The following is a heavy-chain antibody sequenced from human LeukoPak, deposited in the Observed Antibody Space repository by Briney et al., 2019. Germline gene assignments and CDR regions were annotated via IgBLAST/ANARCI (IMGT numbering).Heavy chain of an antibody. D-gene: IGHD6-19*01. J-gene: IGHJ4*02. CDR3: AKALAVADSYFEY. CDR2: IWYDGSNK. CDR1: GFTFSSYG. Sequence: GGSLRLSCAASGFTFSSYGMHWVRQAPGKGLEWVAVIWYDGSNKYYADSVKGRFTISRDNSKNTPYLQMNSLRAEDTAVYYCAKALAVADSYFEYWGQGTLVTVSS. V-gene: IGHV3-33*06.